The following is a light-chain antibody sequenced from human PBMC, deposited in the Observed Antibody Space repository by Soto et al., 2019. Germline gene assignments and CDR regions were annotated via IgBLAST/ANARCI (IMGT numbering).Light chain of an antibody. CDR3: QQYGSSGT. J-gene: IGKJ1*01. CDR1: QSVSNIY. CDR2: GAS. V-gene: IGKV3-20*01. Sequence: EIVLTQSPGTLSLSPGERATLSCRASQSVSNIYLAWYQQKPGQAPRLLIYGASNRATGIPDRFSGSGSGTDFTLTISRLEPEYFAVYYCQQYGSSGTFGQGTKVEVK.